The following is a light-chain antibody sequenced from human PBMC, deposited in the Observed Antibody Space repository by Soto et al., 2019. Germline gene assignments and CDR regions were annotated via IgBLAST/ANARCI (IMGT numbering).Light chain of an antibody. CDR3: QQYGSAIN. Sequence: DIVFAHAPSNLYLSQLERANLSLRASQSVSIYLAWYQQKPGQAPRLLIYDASSRATGIPDRFSGSGSGTDFTLTISRLEPEDFAVYYCQQYGSAINCGKGTRREIK. V-gene: IGKV3-20*01. CDR1: QSVSIY. CDR2: DAS. J-gene: IGKJ5*01.